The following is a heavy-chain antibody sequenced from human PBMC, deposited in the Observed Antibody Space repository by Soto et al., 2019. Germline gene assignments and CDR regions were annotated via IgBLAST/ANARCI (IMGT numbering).Heavy chain of an antibody. CDR3: ATGTDYYDSSGYLFDY. CDR1: GYSFTSYW. D-gene: IGHD3-22*01. CDR2: IYPGDSDT. Sequence: WESLKISCKGSGYSFTSYWIGRVRQMPGKGLEWMGIIYPGDSDTRYSPSFQGQVTISADKSISTAYLQWSSLKASDTAMYYCATGTDYYDSSGYLFDYCGQGTLVTVSS. V-gene: IGHV5-51*01. J-gene: IGHJ4*02.